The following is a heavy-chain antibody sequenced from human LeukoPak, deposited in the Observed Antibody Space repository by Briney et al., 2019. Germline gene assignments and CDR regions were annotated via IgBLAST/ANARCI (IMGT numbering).Heavy chain of an antibody. CDR2: INQDGSAK. CDR3: ARAVSIAAAGDYFDY. J-gene: IGHJ4*02. CDR1: GFIFDIYW. Sequence: GGSLRLSCAASGFIFDIYWMSWVRQAPGKGLQWVANINQDGSAKYYVDSVRGRFTISRDNARNSLYLQMNSLRADDTAVYYCARAVSIAAAGDYFDYWGQGTLVTVSS. V-gene: IGHV3-7*01. D-gene: IGHD6-13*01.